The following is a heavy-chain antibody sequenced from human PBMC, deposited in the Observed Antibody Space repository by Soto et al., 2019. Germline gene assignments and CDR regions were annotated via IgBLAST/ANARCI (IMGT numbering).Heavy chain of an antibody. J-gene: IGHJ5*02. CDR1: GYTFTSYA. D-gene: IGHD6-13*01. V-gene: IGHV1-3*01. CDR2: INAGNGNT. CDR3: ARGLRARQQLQGDLFFNCFDP. Sequence: ASVKVSCKASGYTFTSYAMHWVRQAPGQRLEWMGWINAGNGNTKYSQKFQGRVTITRDTSASTAYMELSSLRSEDTAVYYCARGLRARQQLQGDLFFNCFDPWGQRTLVTVSS.